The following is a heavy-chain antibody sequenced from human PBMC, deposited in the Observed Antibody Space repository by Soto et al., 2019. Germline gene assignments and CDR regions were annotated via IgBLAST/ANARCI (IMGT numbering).Heavy chain of an antibody. D-gene: IGHD6-19*01. CDR2: IHFDGSTT. CDR3: ARDAYISGYYQFDY. J-gene: IGHJ4*02. Sequence: EVQLVESGGGLVQPGGSLRLSCAASGFTFSSYWMHWVRQVPGKGLVWVSRIHFDGSTTHYADSVKGRFTISRDNAKNTLSLQMNSRRAEDTAVYYCARDAYISGYYQFDYWGQGTVVTVSS. CDR1: GFTFSSYW. V-gene: IGHV3-74*01.